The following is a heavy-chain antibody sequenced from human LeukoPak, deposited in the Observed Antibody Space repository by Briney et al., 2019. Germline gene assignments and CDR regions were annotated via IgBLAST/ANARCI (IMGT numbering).Heavy chain of an antibody. V-gene: IGHV3-48*03. D-gene: IGHD4-23*01. CDR3: ARDYGGSSPFDY. CDR2: ISSSGSTI. J-gene: IGHJ4*02. Sequence: PGGSLRLSCEASGFSFSDYGMHWVRQAPGKGLEWVSYISSSGSTIYYADSVKGRFTISRDNAKNSLYLQMNSLRAEDTAVYYCARDYGGSSPFDYWGQGTLVTVSS. CDR1: GFSFSDYG.